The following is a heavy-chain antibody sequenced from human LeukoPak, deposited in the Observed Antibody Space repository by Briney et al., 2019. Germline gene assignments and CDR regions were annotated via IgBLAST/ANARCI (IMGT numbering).Heavy chain of an antibody. D-gene: IGHD5-18*01. V-gene: IGHV4-34*01. CDR1: GGSFSGYY. J-gene: IGHJ4*02. CDR3: ARGYGRGYSYGRYFDY. Sequence: SETLSLTCAVYGGSFSGYYWSWIRQPPGKGLEWIGEINHSGSTNYNPSLKSRVTISVDTTNNQFSLKLSSVTAADTAVYYCARGYGRGYSYGRYFDYWGQGTLVTVSS. CDR2: INHSGST.